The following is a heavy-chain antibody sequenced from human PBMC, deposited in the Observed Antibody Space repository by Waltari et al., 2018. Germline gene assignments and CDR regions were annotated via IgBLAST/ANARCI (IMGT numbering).Heavy chain of an antibody. J-gene: IGHJ4*02. Sequence: QLQLKESGPRLVKSSETMSLTCTISGGSISTSTHYCAWIRQTPGKGPEWIGSVSYNGNAYYNPSLESRVTMSVDRSKNHFSLDLESVTTPDTSIYFCARSFGGSGSYKSDYWGQGILVTVSS. CDR1: GGSISTSTHY. D-gene: IGHD3-10*01. CDR2: VSYNGNA. V-gene: IGHV4-39*02. CDR3: ARSFGGSGSYKSDY.